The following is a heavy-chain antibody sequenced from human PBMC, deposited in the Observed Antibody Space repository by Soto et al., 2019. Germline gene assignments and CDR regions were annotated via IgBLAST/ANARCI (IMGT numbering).Heavy chain of an antibody. J-gene: IGHJ4*02. CDR2: ISSDGTTT. CDR1: GFSFRSYW. D-gene: IGHD3-9*01. V-gene: IGHV3-74*01. CDR3: AREYYGVLTGYYNDY. Sequence: EVQLLESGGGLVQSGGSLGLSCVASGFSFRSYWMHWVRQAPGKGLVWVARISSDGTTTTYADSANGRFTVSRDNAANTLYLQMSSLRAEDTAVYYCAREYYGVLTGYYNDYWGQGTLVTVSS.